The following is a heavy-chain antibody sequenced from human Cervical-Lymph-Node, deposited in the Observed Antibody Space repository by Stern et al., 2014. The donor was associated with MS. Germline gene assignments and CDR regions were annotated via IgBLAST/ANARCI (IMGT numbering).Heavy chain of an antibody. D-gene: IGHD3-3*02. Sequence: VQLLESGAEVKRPGASVKVACTASGNTFSGYYMHWVRQAPGQGLEWMGTINPSDGTTKYTQKFQDRVTMTRDTSTRTVYMGLGSLTTDDTAMYYGTYLAHWGKGTLVIVSS. J-gene: IGHJ4*02. CDR3: TYLAH. CDR1: GNTFSGYY. CDR2: INPSDGTT. V-gene: IGHV1-46*01.